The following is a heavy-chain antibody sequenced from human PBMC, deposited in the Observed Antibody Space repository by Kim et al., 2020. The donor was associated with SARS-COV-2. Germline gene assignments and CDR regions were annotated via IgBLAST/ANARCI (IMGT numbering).Heavy chain of an antibody. D-gene: IGHD1-1*01. V-gene: IGHV4-34*01. CDR3: ARGGAEVHKGYFYYGMDV. Sequence: SETLSLTCAVYGGSFSGYYWSWIRQPPGKGLEWIGEINHSGSTNYNPSLKSRVTISVDTSKNQFSLKRSSVTAADTAVYYCARGGAEVHKGYFYYGMDVWGQGTTVTVSS. CDR1: GGSFSGYY. J-gene: IGHJ6*02. CDR2: INHSGST.